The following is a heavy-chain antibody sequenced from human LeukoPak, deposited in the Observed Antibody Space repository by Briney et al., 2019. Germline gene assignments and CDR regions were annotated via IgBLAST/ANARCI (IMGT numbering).Heavy chain of an antibody. CDR1: GGSFSGYY. D-gene: IGHD4-17*01. J-gene: IGHJ4*02. CDR3: ARVITTVTIFDY. V-gene: IGHV4-34*01. CDR2: IYYSGST. Sequence: SETLSRTCAVYGGSFSGYYWSWIRQPPGKGLEWIGSIYYSGSTYYNPSLKSRVTISVDTSKNQFSLKLSSVTAADTAVYYCARVITTVTIFDYWGQGTLVTVSS.